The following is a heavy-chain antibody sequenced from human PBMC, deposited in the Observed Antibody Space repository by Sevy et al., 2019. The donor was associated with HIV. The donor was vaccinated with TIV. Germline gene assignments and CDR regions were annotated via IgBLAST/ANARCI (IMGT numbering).Heavy chain of an antibody. CDR1: GFSFSNYE. CDR2: ISSGGTTK. V-gene: IGHV3-48*03. Sequence: GGSLRLSCEASGFSFSNYEMNWVRQAPGKGLEWASYISSGGTTKHYADSVKGRFIISRDNAKNSLYLQMNSLRVEDMAVYYCARVDAFYDKGHDPWGQGTLVTVSS. J-gene: IGHJ5*02. D-gene: IGHD3-22*01. CDR3: ARVDAFYDKGHDP.